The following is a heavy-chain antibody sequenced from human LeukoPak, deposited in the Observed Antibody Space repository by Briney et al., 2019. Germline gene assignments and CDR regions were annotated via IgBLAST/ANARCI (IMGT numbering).Heavy chain of an antibody. CDR2: ISAYNGNT. CDR3: ARDQTAWQQLVPRLAWFDP. J-gene: IGHJ5*02. CDR1: GYTFTSYG. Sequence: ASVKVSCKASGYTFTSYGISWVRQAPGQGLEWMGWISAYNGNTNYAQKLQGRVTMTTDTSTSTAYMELRSLRSDDTAVYYCARDQTAWQQLVPRLAWFDPWGQGTLVTVSS. V-gene: IGHV1-18*01. D-gene: IGHD6-13*01.